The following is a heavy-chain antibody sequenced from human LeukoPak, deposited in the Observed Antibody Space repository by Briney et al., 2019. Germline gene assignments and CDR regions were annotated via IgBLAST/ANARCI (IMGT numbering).Heavy chain of an antibody. CDR3: VRVDNGGNYFDY. D-gene: IGHD4-23*01. V-gene: IGHV4-39*07. CDR2: IYHSGST. J-gene: IGHJ4*02. CDR1: GGSISSSSYY. Sequence: SETLSLTCTVSGGSISSSSYYWGWIRQPPGKGLEWIGSIYHSGSTYYNPSLKSRLTVSADTSKNQFSLRLSSVTAADTAVYYCVRVDNGGNYFDYWGQGTLVTVSS.